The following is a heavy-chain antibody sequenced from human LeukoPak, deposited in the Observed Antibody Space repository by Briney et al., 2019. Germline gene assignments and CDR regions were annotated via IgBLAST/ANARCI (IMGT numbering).Heavy chain of an antibody. J-gene: IGHJ4*02. CDR1: GFTFSSSA. CDR2: ISASGGST. Sequence: GGSLRLSCAAFGFTFSSSAMSWVRQVPGKGLEWVSGISASGGSTYYADSVKGRFTISRDNSKNTLYLQMNSLRAEDTAVYYCAKDSPYYYDSSFFDYWGQGTLVTVSS. D-gene: IGHD3-22*01. CDR3: AKDSPYYYDSSFFDY. V-gene: IGHV3-23*01.